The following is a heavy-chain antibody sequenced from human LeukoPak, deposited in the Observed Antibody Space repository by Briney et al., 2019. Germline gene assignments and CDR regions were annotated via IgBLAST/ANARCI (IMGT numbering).Heavy chain of an antibody. CDR3: ARAGLYSSSHFSRLSHSEFDP. D-gene: IGHD6-6*01. Sequence: PSETLSLTCAVYGGSFSGYYWSWIRQPPGKGLEWIGEINHSGSTNYNPSLKSRVTISVDTSKNQFSLKLSSVTAADTAVYYCARAGLYSSSHFSRLSHSEFDPWGQGTLVTVSS. CDR1: GGSFSGYY. V-gene: IGHV4-34*01. CDR2: INHSGST. J-gene: IGHJ5*02.